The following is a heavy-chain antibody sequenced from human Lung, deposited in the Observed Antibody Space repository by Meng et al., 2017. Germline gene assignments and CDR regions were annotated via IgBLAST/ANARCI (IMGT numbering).Heavy chain of an antibody. D-gene: IGHD3-10*01. Sequence: QVQLAQSGAEVKRPGASVKVSCKASHYTVTCYGVSWFRQAPGQGLGWMAWLGAHDGDTRHAPRFQGRVTVTADRHTATAYMELRNLRSDDTGVYYCARGTPGRRYAEYWGQGTLVTVSS. CDR2: LGAHDGDT. CDR1: HYTVTCYG. CDR3: ARGTPGRRYAEY. V-gene: IGHV1-18*01. J-gene: IGHJ4*02.